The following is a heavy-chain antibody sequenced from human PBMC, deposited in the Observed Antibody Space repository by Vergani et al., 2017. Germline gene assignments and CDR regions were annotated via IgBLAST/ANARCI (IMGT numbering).Heavy chain of an antibody. V-gene: IGHV3-30*02. D-gene: IGHD3-16*01. CDR3: AKHFRGWGMDY. CDR1: GFTLSNYD. CDR2: IQFVASNQ. Sequence: QVQLVESGGGVVQRGGPLRLSCVTSGFTLSNYDMQWIRQGPGMGLEFVAFIQFVASNQYYADSVKGRFTRSKDFSKNTLYLQMNSLRTHDTATYYCAKHFRGWGMDYWGQGTQVIVSS. J-gene: IGHJ4*02.